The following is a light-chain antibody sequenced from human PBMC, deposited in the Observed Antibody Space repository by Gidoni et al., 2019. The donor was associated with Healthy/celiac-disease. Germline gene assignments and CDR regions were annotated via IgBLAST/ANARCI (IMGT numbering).Light chain of an antibody. Sequence: AIQMTQSPSSLSASVGDRVTITCRASQVIRNDLGWYQQKPGKAPKLLIYAASSLQSGVPSRFRGSGSGTDFTLTISSLQPEDFATYYCLQDYNYPWTFGQGTKVEIK. V-gene: IGKV1-6*01. J-gene: IGKJ1*01. CDR3: LQDYNYPWT. CDR2: AAS. CDR1: QVIRND.